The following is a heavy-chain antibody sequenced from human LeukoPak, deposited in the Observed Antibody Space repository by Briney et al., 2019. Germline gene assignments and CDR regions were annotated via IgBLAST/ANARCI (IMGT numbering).Heavy chain of an antibody. CDR3: AKKVVVGATSPYSDFQD. CDR2: IKNDGSET. Sequence: GGSLRLSCAVSGFNFRDHWMDWVRQAPGKGLQWVGHIKNDGSETYYLDSLKGRFSISRDNTNNTLYLQMNSLRAEDTALYYCAKKVVVGATSPYSDFQDWGQGTLVTVSS. J-gene: IGHJ1*01. D-gene: IGHD1-26*01. V-gene: IGHV3-7*03. CDR1: GFNFRDHW.